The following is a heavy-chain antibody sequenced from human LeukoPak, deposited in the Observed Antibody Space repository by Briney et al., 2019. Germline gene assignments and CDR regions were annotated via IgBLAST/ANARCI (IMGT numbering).Heavy chain of an antibody. CDR2: INHSGST. CDR1: GGSFSDYY. CDR3: ARVVGARYNWFDP. D-gene: IGHD1-26*01. Sequence: SETLSLTCAVYGGSFSDYYWSWIRQPPGKGLEWIGEINHSGSTNYNPSLKSRVTISVDTSKNQFSLRLSSVTAADTAVYYCARVVGARYNWFDPWGQGTLVTVSS. V-gene: IGHV4-34*01. J-gene: IGHJ5*02.